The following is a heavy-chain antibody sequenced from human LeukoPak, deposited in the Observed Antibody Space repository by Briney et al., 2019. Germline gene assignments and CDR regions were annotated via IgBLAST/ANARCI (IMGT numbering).Heavy chain of an antibody. D-gene: IGHD5-18*01. J-gene: IGHJ4*02. Sequence: GGSLRLSCAASGFTVSSSYMSWVRQAPGKGLEWVSVLYSGGSTYYADSVKGRFTISRDNPKNTLYLQMNSLRAEDTAVYYCARGVTWIQYYFDYWGQGTLVTVSS. CDR3: ARGVTWIQYYFDY. V-gene: IGHV3-53*01. CDR1: GFTVSSSY. CDR2: LYSGGST.